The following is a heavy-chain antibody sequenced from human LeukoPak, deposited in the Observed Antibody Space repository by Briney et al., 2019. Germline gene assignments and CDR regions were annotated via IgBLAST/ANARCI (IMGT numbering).Heavy chain of an antibody. CDR3: ARTLLPAHRGAFDI. D-gene: IGHD2/OR15-2a*01. CDR1: GGSISSYY. CDR2: IYSSGSP. V-gene: IGHV4-4*07. Sequence: PSETLSLTCTVSGGSISSYYWSWIRQPAGKGLEWIGCIYSSGSPNYNPSLSSRVIMSIDTSKNQFSLKLSSVTAADTAVYYCARTLLPAHRGAFDIWGQGTMVTVSS. J-gene: IGHJ3*02.